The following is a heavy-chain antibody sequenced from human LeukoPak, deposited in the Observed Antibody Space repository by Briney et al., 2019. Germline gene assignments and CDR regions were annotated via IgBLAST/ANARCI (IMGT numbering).Heavy chain of an antibody. CDR2: IHHSGGT. D-gene: IGHD3-10*01. CDR3: ARATASGSGRAYDH. Sequence: SETLSLTCAVYGESMIGHYWTWIRQPPGKRLEWIGEIHHSGGTNSNPSLKNRVTMSIDMSKNQFSLKLNSVTAADTAVYCARATASGSGRAYDHWAQGNLVPVSS. J-gene: IGHJ4*02. CDR1: GESMIGHY. V-gene: IGHV4-34*01.